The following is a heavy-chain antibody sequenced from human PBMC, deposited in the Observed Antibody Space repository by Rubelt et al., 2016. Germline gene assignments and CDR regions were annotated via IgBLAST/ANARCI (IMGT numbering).Heavy chain of an antibody. V-gene: IGHV4-39*01. CDR1: GGSISSSSYY. CDR3: ARFGYSSSWYFLGFDP. J-gene: IGHJ5*02. D-gene: IGHD6-13*01. Sequence: QLQLQESGPGLVKPSETLSLTCTVSGGSISSSSYYWGWIRQPPGKGLEWIGSIYYSGSTYYNPSLKSRVTISVDTSKNQFSLKLSSVTAADTAVYYCARFGYSSSWYFLGFDPWGQGTLVTVSS. CDR2: IYYSGST.